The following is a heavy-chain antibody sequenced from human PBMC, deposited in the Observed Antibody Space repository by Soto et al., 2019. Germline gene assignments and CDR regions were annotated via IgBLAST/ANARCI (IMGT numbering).Heavy chain of an antibody. D-gene: IGHD2-2*02. CDR3: ARGGGVSAIRDSSRMGAFDI. V-gene: IGHV4-34*01. CDR2: INHSGST. CDR1: GGSFSGYY. Sequence: QVQLQQWGAGLLKPSETLSLTCAVYGGSFSGYYWSWIRQPPGKGLEWIGEINHSGSTNYNPSLKSRVTISVDTSKNQFSLKLSSVTAADTAVYYCARGGGVSAIRDSSRMGAFDIWGQGTMVTVSS. J-gene: IGHJ3*02.